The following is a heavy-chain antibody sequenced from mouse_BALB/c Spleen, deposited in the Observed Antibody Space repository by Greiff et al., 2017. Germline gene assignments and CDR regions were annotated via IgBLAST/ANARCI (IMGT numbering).Heavy chain of an antibody. CDR1: GYSITSGYY. D-gene: IGHD1-1*01. Sequence: ESGPGLVKPSQSLSLTCSVTGYSITSGYYWNWIRQFPGNKLEWMGYISYDGSNNYNPSLKNRISITRDTSKNQFFLKLNSVTTEDTATYYCARILELLYYFDYWGQGTTLTVSS. V-gene: IGHV3-6*02. CDR3: ARILELLYYFDY. CDR2: ISYDGSN. J-gene: IGHJ2*01.